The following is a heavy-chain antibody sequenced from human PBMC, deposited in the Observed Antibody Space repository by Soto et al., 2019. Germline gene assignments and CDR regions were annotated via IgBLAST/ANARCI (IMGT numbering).Heavy chain of an antibody. J-gene: IGHJ4*02. Sequence: QVQLVQSGAEVKKPGSSVKVSCKASGGTFSSYAISWVRQAPGQGLEWMGGIIPIFGTANYAQKFQGRVKITADESTSTAYMELSSLRSEDTAVYYCARSESMIVGARCPAWVYWGQGTLVTVSS. CDR1: GGTFSSYA. V-gene: IGHV1-69*12. CDR3: ARSESMIVGARCPAWVY. D-gene: IGHD1-26*01. CDR2: IIPIFGTA.